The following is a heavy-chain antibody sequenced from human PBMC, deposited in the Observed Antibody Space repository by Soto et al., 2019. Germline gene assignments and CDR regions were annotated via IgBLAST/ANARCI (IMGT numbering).Heavy chain of an antibody. CDR2: INPNSGGT. Sequence: ASVKVSCKASGYTFTGYYMHWVRQAPGQGLEWMGWINPNSGGTNYAQKFQGRVTMTRDTSISTAYMELSRLRPDDTAVYYCARENYDFWSGNDYWGQGTLVTVSS. CDR1: GYTFTGYY. D-gene: IGHD3-3*01. J-gene: IGHJ4*02. CDR3: ARENYDFWSGNDY. V-gene: IGHV1-2*02.